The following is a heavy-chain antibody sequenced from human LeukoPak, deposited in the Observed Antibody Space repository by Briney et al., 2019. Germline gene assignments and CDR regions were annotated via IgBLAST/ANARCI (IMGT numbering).Heavy chain of an antibody. Sequence: GRSLRLSCAASGFTFSSYGMHWVRQAPGKGLEWVAVIWYDGSNKYYADSVKGRFTISRDNSKNTLYLQMNSLRAEDTAVYYCARIGSSGWLSWSALDIWGQGTMVTVSS. CDR2: IWYDGSNK. J-gene: IGHJ3*02. CDR3: ARIGSSGWLSWSALDI. CDR1: GFTFSSYG. V-gene: IGHV3-33*01. D-gene: IGHD6-19*01.